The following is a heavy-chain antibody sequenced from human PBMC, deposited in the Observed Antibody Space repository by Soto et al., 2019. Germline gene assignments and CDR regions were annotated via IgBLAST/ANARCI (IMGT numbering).Heavy chain of an antibody. D-gene: IGHD3-3*01. CDR1: GFIFEDYF. CDR3: ARNRGGRFEL. J-gene: IGHJ4*01. V-gene: IGHV3-30*03. CDR2: IPNDGVNT. Sequence: SLILSCASAGFIFEDYFMHLIRQAPGKGLEWVAVIPNDGVNTYYSASVRGLFTISRDNLNNTLFLHMTGLMPVDTGVYYCARNRGGRFELWGKGTPVTVSS.